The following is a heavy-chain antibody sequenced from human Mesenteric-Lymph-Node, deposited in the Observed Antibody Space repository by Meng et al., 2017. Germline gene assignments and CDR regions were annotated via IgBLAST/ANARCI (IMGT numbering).Heavy chain of an antibody. CDR3: TRGGQWENGMDV. CDR1: GFTFSVYA. J-gene: IGHJ6*02. Sequence: GESLKISCAASGFTFSVYAMHWVRQAPGKGLQWVAVMSYDESREHYVDSVKGRFTISRDNSKSTLYLQMNSLRPEDTAVYYCTRGGQWENGMDVWGQGTTVTVSS. D-gene: IGHD1-26*01. CDR2: MSYDESRE. V-gene: IGHV3-30*01.